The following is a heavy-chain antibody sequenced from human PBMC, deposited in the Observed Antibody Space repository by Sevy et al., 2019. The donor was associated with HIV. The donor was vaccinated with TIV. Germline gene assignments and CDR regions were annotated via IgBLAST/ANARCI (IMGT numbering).Heavy chain of an antibody. V-gene: IGHV3-15*01. CDR3: TTTYYYDSSGY. CDR2: IKSKTDGGTT. J-gene: IGHJ4*02. CDR1: GFTFSNAW. Sequence: GGSLTLSCAASGFTFSNAWMSWVRHAPGKGLEWVGRIKSKTDGGTTDYAAPVKGRFTISRDDSKNTLYLQMNSLKTEDTAVYYCTTTYYYDSSGYWGQGTLVTVSS. D-gene: IGHD3-22*01.